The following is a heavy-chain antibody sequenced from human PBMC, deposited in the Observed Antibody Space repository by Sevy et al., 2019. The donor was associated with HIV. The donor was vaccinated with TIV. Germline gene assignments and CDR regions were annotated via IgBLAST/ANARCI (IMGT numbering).Heavy chain of an antibody. CDR1: GFTFSSYE. J-gene: IGHJ4*02. V-gene: IGHV3-48*03. CDR3: TRDLPPSATTVAHFDY. D-gene: IGHD4-17*01. CDR2: ISNSGSLI. Sequence: GGSLRLSCAASGFTFSSYEMNWVRQAPGKGLEWFSYISNSGSLIYYADSVKGRFSITRDNAKNSLYLQMNSLRAEDTAFYYCTRDLPPSATTVAHFDYWGQGTLVTVSS.